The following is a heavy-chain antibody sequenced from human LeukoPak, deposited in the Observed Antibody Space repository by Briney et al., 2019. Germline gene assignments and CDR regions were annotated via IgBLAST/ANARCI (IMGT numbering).Heavy chain of an antibody. V-gene: IGHV3-7*01. CDR1: GFTFSSYW. D-gene: IGHD3-9*01. Sequence: GGSLRLSCAASGFTFSSYWMSWVRQAPGKGLEWVANIKQDGSEKYYVDSVKGRFTISRDNAKNSLYLQMNSLRAGDTAVYYCARGRYYDILAHFDYWGQGTLVTVSS. CDR3: ARGRYYDILAHFDY. CDR2: IKQDGSEK. J-gene: IGHJ4*02.